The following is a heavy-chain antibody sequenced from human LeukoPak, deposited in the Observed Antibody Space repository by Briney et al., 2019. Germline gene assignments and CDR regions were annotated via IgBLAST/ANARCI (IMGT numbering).Heavy chain of an antibody. J-gene: IGHJ4*02. Sequence: PGGSLRLSCAASGFTFSSYAMHWVRQAPGKGLEWVAVISYDGSNKYYADSVKGRFTISRDNSKNTLYLQMNSLRAEDTAVYYCARFRPAAAGDDAEDLTAFPSFDYWGQGTLVTVSS. CDR2: ISYDGSNK. D-gene: IGHD6-13*01. CDR3: ARFRPAAAGDDAEDLTAFPSFDY. V-gene: IGHV3-30-3*01. CDR1: GFTFSSYA.